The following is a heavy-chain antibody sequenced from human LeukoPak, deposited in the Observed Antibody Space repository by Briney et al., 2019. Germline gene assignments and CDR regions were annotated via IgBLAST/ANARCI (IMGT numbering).Heavy chain of an antibody. Sequence: RRSLRLSCAASGVTLDDYAMHSVREALGEGVERVSGTSWNRGSVKYADYAKGRFTISRDNAKNSLYVQMNSLRPEDTALYYCVKDKVGGLQRYFDYWGQGTLVTVSS. V-gene: IGHV3-9*01. CDR2: TSWNRGSV. D-gene: IGHD5-24*01. CDR3: VKDKVGGLQRYFDY. J-gene: IGHJ4*02. CDR1: GVTLDDYA.